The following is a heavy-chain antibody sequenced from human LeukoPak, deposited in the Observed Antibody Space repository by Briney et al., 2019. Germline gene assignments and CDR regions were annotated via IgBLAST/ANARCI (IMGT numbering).Heavy chain of an antibody. Sequence: ASVKVSCKASGYTFTSYYMHLVRQAPGQGLEWMGIINPSGGSTSYAQKFQGRVTTTRDTSTSTVYMELSSLRSEDTAVYYCARVTNSGWYDYWGQGTLVTVSS. J-gene: IGHJ4*02. CDR2: INPSGGST. CDR3: ARVTNSGWYDY. CDR1: GYTFTSYY. D-gene: IGHD6-19*01. V-gene: IGHV1-46*01.